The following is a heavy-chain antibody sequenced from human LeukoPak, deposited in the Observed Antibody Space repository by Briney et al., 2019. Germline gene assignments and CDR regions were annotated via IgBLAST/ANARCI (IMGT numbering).Heavy chain of an antibody. CDR3: ARYYYDSSSNWFDP. V-gene: IGHV4-61*01. J-gene: IGHJ5*02. CDR2: IYYSGST. Sequence: SETLSLTCTVSGGSVSSGSYYWSWIRQPPGKGLEWIGYIYYSGSTNYNPSLKSRVTTSVDTSKNQFSLKLSSVTAADTAVYYCARYYYDSSSNWFDPWGQGTLVTVSS. D-gene: IGHD3-22*01. CDR1: GGSVSSGSYY.